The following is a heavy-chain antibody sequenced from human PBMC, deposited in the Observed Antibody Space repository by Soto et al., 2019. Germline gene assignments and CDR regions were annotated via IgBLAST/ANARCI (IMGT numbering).Heavy chain of an antibody. Sequence: SETLSLTCTVSGGSVSSGSYYWSWIRQPPGKGLEWIGYIYYSGSTNYNPSLKSRVTISVDTSKNQFSLKLSSVTAADTAVYYCARDPYYYGSGSYFQNWFDPWGQGTLVIVSS. CDR3: ARDPYYYGSGSYFQNWFDP. D-gene: IGHD3-10*01. CDR2: IYYSGST. J-gene: IGHJ5*02. CDR1: GGSVSSGSYY. V-gene: IGHV4-61*01.